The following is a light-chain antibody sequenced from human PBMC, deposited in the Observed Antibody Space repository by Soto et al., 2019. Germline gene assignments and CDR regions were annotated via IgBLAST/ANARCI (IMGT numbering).Light chain of an antibody. CDR3: AACDDSLTGVV. CDR1: SSNIGSYT. J-gene: IGLJ2*01. Sequence: QAVVTQPPSASGTPGQRVTISCSGSSSNIGSYTVNWYQQLPGAAPKLLIYINDQRPSGVPDRFSGSKSGTSASLAISGLQSEDEADYYCAACDDSLTGVVFGGGTKLTVL. CDR2: IND. V-gene: IGLV1-44*01.